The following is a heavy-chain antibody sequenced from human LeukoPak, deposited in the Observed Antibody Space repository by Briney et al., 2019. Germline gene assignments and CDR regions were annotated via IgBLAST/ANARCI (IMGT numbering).Heavy chain of an antibody. CDR2: IYTSGST. V-gene: IGHV4-61*02. CDR3: AREPRSYYYGSGSYLG. J-gene: IGHJ4*02. D-gene: IGHD3-10*01. CDR1: GGSISSGSYY. Sequence: SETLSLTCTVSGGSISSGSYYWSWIRQPAGKGLEWIGRIYTSGSTNYNPSLKSRVTISVDTSKNQFSLKLSSVTAADTAVYYCAREPRSYYYGSGSYLGWGQGTLVTVSS.